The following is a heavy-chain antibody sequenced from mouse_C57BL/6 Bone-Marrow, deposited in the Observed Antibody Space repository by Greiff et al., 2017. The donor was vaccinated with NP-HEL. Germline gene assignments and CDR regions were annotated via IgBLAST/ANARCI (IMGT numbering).Heavy chain of an antibody. CDR3: ASLTGNYYAMDY. Sequence: EVMLVESGGDLVKPGGSLKLSCAASGFTFSSYGMSWVRQTPDKRLEWVATISSGGSYTYYPDSVKGRFTISRDNAKNTLYLQMSSLKSEDTAMYYCASLTGNYYAMDYWGQGTSVTVSS. D-gene: IGHD4-1*01. V-gene: IGHV5-6*01. CDR2: ISSGGSYT. CDR1: GFTFSSYG. J-gene: IGHJ4*01.